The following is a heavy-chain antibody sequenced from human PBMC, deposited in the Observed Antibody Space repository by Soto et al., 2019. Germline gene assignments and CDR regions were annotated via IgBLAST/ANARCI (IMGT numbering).Heavy chain of an antibody. Sequence: QVQLVQSGAEVKKPGASVRVSCKTSGYTFINYGITWVRQAPGQGLEWMGWLSAYNGDTSSSERLQDRFTMTTDTSTNTVYTDLRSLTSDDTAVYYCARWSAIVGGAEALDVWGQGTMVIVSS. D-gene: IGHD1-26*01. CDR3: ARWSAIVGGAEALDV. J-gene: IGHJ3*01. CDR1: GYTFINYG. V-gene: IGHV1-18*01. CDR2: LSAYNGDT.